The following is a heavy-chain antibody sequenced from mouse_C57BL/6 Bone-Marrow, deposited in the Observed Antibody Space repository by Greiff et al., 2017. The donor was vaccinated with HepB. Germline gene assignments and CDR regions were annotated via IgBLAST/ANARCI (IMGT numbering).Heavy chain of an antibody. Sequence: VKLQQPGAELVKPGASVKLSCKASGYTFTSYWMQWVKQRPGQGLEWIGEIDPSDSYTNYNQKFKGKATLTVDTSSSTAYMQLSSLTSEDSAVYYCAKRGDYGSSYWYFDVWGTGTTVTVSS. D-gene: IGHD1-1*01. V-gene: IGHV1-50*01. CDR1: GYTFTSYW. CDR3: AKRGDYGSSYWYFDV. J-gene: IGHJ1*03. CDR2: IDPSDSYT.